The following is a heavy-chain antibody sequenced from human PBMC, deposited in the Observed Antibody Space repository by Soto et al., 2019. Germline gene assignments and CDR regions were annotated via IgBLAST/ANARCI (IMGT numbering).Heavy chain of an antibody. CDR2: ISSSSSTI. J-gene: IGHJ4*02. D-gene: IGHD2-15*01. Sequence: EVQLVESGGGLVQPGGSLRLSCAASGFTFSSYSMNWVRQAPGKGLEWVSYISSSSSTIYYADSVKGRFTISRDNAKNSLYLQMNSLRDEDTDVYYCARDRDIVVVVAAVEPYYFDYWGQGTLVTVSS. CDR1: GFTFSSYS. CDR3: ARDRDIVVVVAAVEPYYFDY. V-gene: IGHV3-48*02.